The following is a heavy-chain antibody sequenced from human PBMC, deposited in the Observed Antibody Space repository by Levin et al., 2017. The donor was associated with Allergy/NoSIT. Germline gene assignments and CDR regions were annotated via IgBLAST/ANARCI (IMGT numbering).Heavy chain of an antibody. V-gene: IGHV4-39*02. CDR3: AEHLVAHDYRIRISAFWPLNFDY. Sequence: SETLSLTCTVSGGPIRSNSYYWAWIRQPPGTRLEWIGSIYYSGTPSYNPSLKSRVTISVDTSETNFSLKVTSVTAADTAVYYCAEHLVAHDYRIRISAFWPLNFDYWGRGTLVTVSS. D-gene: IGHD3-16*01. J-gene: IGHJ4*02. CDR2: IYYSGTP. CDR1: GGPIRSNSYY.